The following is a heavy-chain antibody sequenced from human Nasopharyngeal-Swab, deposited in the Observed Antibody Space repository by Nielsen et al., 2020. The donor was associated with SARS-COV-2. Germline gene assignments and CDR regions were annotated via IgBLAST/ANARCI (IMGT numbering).Heavy chain of an antibody. CDR1: GDSVSSNNVG. CDR2: TYYGSKWYN. J-gene: IGHJ4*02. D-gene: IGHD3-9*01. Sequence: LRLSCAISGDSVSSNNVGWNWIRQSPSRGLEWLGRTYYGSKWYNHYAPSVKSRVTIKPDTSKNQFSLQMDSVTPEDSAVYYCAGGFPQTGFDYWGQGTLVTVSS. CDR3: AGGFPQTGFDY. V-gene: IGHV6-1*01.